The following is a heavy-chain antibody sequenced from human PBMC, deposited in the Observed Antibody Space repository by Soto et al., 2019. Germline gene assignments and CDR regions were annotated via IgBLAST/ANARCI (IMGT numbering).Heavy chain of an antibody. V-gene: IGHV3-11*01. D-gene: IGHD3-3*01. Sequence: PGGSLRLSCAASGFTFSDSYMSWIRQAPGKGLEWISYITFSGNTVYYADSLKGRFTISRDNAKNSLYLQMNRLRAEDTAVYYCARDGLSITIFGVLRTSYYYGMDVWGQGTTVTVSS. CDR3: ARDGLSITIFGVLRTSYYYGMDV. CDR2: ITFSGNTV. J-gene: IGHJ6*02. CDR1: GFTFSDSY.